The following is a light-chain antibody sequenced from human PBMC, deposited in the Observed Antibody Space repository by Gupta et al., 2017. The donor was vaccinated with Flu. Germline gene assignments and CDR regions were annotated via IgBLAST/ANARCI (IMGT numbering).Light chain of an antibody. CDR2: DDR. CDR1: SSDVVGSKY. CDR3: EVCKTSSDPWV. V-gene: IGLV2-14*03. Sequence: HSALTPPASLSGAPGQSSTFSCTGTSSDVVGSKYVPWYQQHPGKAPKLVMYDDRNRPSGVPKRFSGAKSGNTASLTINGVKGEDEAEYYCEVCKTSSDPWVFGGGTKLTVL. J-gene: IGLJ3*02.